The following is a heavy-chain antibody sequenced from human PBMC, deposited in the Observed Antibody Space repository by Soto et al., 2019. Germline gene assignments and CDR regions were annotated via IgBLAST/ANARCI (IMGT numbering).Heavy chain of an antibody. CDR2: ISSSGSTI. D-gene: IGHD6-13*01. CDR3: AREIAAGKGPFEH. J-gene: IGHJ4*02. V-gene: IGHV3-11*01. CDR1: GFTFSDYY. Sequence: NPVGSLRLSCAASGFTFSDYYMSWIRQAPGKGLEWVSYISSSGSTIYYADSVKGRFTISRDNAKNSLYLQMNSLRAEDTAVYYCAREIAAGKGPFEHWGQGTLVTVSS.